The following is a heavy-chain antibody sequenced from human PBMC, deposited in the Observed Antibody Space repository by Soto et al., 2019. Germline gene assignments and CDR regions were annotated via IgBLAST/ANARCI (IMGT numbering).Heavy chain of an antibody. Sequence: ASVKVSCKASGYTFTSYAMHWVRQAPGQRLEWMGWINAGNGNTKYSQKFQGRVTITRDTSASTAYMELSSLRSEDTAVYYCARDPAGGYCSSTSCYPYYYYGMDVWGQGTKVTVSS. J-gene: IGHJ6*02. CDR1: GYTFTSYA. V-gene: IGHV1-3*01. CDR3: ARDPAGGYCSSTSCYPYYYYGMDV. CDR2: INAGNGNT. D-gene: IGHD2-2*01.